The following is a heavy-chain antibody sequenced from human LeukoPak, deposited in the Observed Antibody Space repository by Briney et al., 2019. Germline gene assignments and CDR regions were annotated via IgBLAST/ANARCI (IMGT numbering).Heavy chain of an antibody. J-gene: IGHJ5*02. CDR1: AGSATNGDYY. Sequence: ETLSLTCTVSAGSATNGDYYWNWIRQPPGKGLGWIGCFYDSGSINYNPSLKSRVTISVDTSKNQFSLKLSSVTAADTAVYYCARKAAPGGLYWFDPWGQGTLVTVSS. V-gene: IGHV4-61*08. CDR3: ARKAAPGGLYWFDP. D-gene: IGHD6-13*01. CDR2: FYDSGSI.